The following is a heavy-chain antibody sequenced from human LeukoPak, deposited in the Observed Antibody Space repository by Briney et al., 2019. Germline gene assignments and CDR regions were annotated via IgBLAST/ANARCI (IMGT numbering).Heavy chain of an antibody. D-gene: IGHD3-16*02. CDR1: GGSISSGGYY. CDR3: AVDDYVWGSYRY. CDR2: IYHSGST. V-gene: IGHV4-39*07. J-gene: IGHJ4*02. Sequence: SSQTLSLTCTVSGGSISSGGYYWGWIRQPPGKGLEWIGSIYHSGSTYYNPSLKSRVTISVDTSKNQFSLKLSSVTAADTAVYYCAVDDYVWGSYRYWGQGTLVTVSS.